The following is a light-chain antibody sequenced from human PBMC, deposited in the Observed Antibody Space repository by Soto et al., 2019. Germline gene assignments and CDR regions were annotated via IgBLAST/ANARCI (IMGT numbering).Light chain of an antibody. CDR3: VQGTHWPTWT. CDR2: KVS. CDR1: QSLVHSDGVTY. V-gene: IGKV2-30*02. Sequence: DVVMTQSPLSLPVTLGQPASISCRSSQSLVHSDGVTYLNWFQQRPGQSPRRLIYKVSNRDSGGPXRXTVMGSGTDFPLEISRVEAEDVRVYYCVQGTHWPTWTVGQGTKVEIK. J-gene: IGKJ1*01.